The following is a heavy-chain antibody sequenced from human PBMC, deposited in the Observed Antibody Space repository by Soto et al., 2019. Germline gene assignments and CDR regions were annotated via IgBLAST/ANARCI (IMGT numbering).Heavy chain of an antibody. CDR1: GFTFSSYC. J-gene: IGHJ3*02. Sequence: GGSLRLSCAASGFTFSSYCMHWVRQAPGKGLEWVAVISYDGSDKYYADSVKGRFTISTDNSKSILYLQMNSLRAEDTAIYYCTKDYYDSSGYPPYDAFDIWGQGTMVTVSS. CDR2: ISYDGSDK. V-gene: IGHV3-30*18. CDR3: TKDYYDSSGYPPYDAFDI. D-gene: IGHD3-22*01.